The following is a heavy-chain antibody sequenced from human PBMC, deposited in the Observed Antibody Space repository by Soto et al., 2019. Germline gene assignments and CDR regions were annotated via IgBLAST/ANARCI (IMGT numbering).Heavy chain of an antibody. D-gene: IGHD1-26*01. Sequence: QVQLVQSGAEVKKPGASVKVSCKASGYTFTGYYMHWVRQAPGQGLEWMGWINPNSGGTNYAQKFQGRVTMTRDTSISTAYMELSSLRSEDTAVYYCATREDSGSYGGAFDIWGQGTMVTVSS. CDR1: GYTFTGYY. J-gene: IGHJ3*02. CDR3: ATREDSGSYGGAFDI. CDR2: INPNSGGT. V-gene: IGHV1-2*02.